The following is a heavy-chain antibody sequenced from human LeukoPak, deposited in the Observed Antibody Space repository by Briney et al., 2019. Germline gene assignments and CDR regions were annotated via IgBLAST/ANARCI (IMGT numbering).Heavy chain of an antibody. CDR2: ISGSGGST. D-gene: IGHD6-13*01. J-gene: IGHJ4*02. CDR1: GFSFSNYN. V-gene: IGHV3-23*01. CDR3: AKESHSSSCYYFDY. Sequence: PGGSVRLSCAASGFSFSNYNMNWVRQAPGKGREWVSAISGSGGSTYYADSVKGRFTISRDNSKNTLYLQMNSLRAEDTAVYYCAKESHSSSCYYFDYWGQGTLVTVSS.